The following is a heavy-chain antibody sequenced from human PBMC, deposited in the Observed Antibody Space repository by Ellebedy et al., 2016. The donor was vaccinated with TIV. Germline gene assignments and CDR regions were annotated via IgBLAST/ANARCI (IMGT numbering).Heavy chain of an antibody. CDR2: IYTSGST. J-gene: IGHJ4*02. CDR1: GGSISSYY. D-gene: IGHD2/OR15-2a*01. CDR3: ARPEPTSTDAGY. V-gene: IGHV4-4*07. Sequence: SETLSLXCTVSGGSISSYYWSWIRQPAGKGLEWIGRIYTSGSTYYNPSLKSRVTISVDTSKNQFSLKLSSVTAADTAVYYCARPEPTSTDAGYWGQGTLVTVSS.